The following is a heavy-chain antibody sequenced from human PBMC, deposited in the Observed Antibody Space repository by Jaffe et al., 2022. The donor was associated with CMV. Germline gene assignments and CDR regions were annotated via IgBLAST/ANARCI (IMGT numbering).Heavy chain of an antibody. J-gene: IGHJ6*03. D-gene: IGHD2-15*01. CDR2: IYPGDSDT. Sequence: EVQLVQSGAEVKKPGESLKISCKGSGYSFTSYWIGWVRQMPGKGLEWMGIIYPGDSDTRYSPSFQGQVTISADKSISTAYLQWSSLKASDTAMYYCARQLEDSGGPYYYYYMDVWGKGTTVTVSS. CDR3: ARQLEDSGGPYYYYYMDV. V-gene: IGHV5-51*01. CDR1: GYSFTSYW.